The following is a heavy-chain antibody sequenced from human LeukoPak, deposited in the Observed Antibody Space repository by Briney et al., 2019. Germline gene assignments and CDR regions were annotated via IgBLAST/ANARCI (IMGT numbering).Heavy chain of an antibody. V-gene: IGHV3-66*04. CDR1: GFTVSSNY. Sequence: GGSLRLSCAASGFTVSSNYMSWVRQAPGKGLEWVSVIYSGGSTYYADSVKGRFTISRDNSKNTLYLQMNSLRAEDTAVYYCARHAPYYDFWSGYYPSPPGDYYFDYWGQGTLVTVSS. D-gene: IGHD3-3*01. CDR2: IYSGGST. J-gene: IGHJ4*02. CDR3: ARHAPYYDFWSGYYPSPPGDYYFDY.